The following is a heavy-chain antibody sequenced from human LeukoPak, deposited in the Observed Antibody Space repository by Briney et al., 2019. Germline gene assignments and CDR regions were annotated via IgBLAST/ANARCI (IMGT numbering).Heavy chain of an antibody. CDR2: ISAYTGIT. Sequence: GASVKVSCRTSNYTFTNYGITWVRQAPGQGLEWMGWISAYTGITSFAQKFQGRVTMTTDTSTSTAYMELRSLRSDDTAVYYCARDLIYTTSWYDHWSQGTLVTVSS. V-gene: IGHV1-18*01. J-gene: IGHJ5*02. D-gene: IGHD2-2*01. CDR1: NYTFTNYG. CDR3: ARDLIYTTSWYDH.